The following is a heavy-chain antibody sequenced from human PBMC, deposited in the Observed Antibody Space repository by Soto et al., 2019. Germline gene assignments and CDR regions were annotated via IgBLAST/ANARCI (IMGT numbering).Heavy chain of an antibody. CDR1: GGTFSSYA. CDR3: ARDQAYSSSSAFDY. J-gene: IGHJ4*02. Sequence: SVKVSCKASGGTFSSYAISWVRQAPGQGLEWMGGIIPIFGTANYAQKFQGRVTITADESTSIAYMELSSLRSEDTAVYYCARDQAYSSSSAFDYWGQGTLVTVSS. CDR2: IIPIFGTA. V-gene: IGHV1-69*13. D-gene: IGHD6-6*01.